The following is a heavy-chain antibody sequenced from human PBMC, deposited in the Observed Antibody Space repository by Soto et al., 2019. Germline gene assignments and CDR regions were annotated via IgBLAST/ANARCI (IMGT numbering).Heavy chain of an antibody. D-gene: IGHD5-18*01. CDR2: IYGGGGT. V-gene: IGHV3-66*01. CDR1: GFSVSTTY. Sequence: EVQVVESGGGLVQPGGSLRLSCAASGFSVSTTYMSWVRQAPGKGLEWVSVIYGGGGTYYADSVKGRFTISRDNSKNTLSLQMNSLRAEEDTAVYYCARGHSYGHDAFAIWGQGTMVTVSS. J-gene: IGHJ3*02. CDR3: ARGHSYGHDAFAI.